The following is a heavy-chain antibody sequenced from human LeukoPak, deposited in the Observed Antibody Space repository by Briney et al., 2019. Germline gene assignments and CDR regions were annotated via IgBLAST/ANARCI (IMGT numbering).Heavy chain of an antibody. CDR1: GGSISSGSYY. D-gene: IGHD3-9*01. CDR3: ARDRPGYDILTGYFQEVDWFDP. CDR2: IYTSGST. Sequence: SETLSLTCTVSGGSISSGSYYWSWIRQPAGKGLEWIGRIYTSGSTNYNPSLKSRVTISVDTSNNQFSLKLSSVPAADTAVYYCARDRPGYDILTGYFQEVDWFDPWGQGTLVTVSS. J-gene: IGHJ5*02. V-gene: IGHV4-61*02.